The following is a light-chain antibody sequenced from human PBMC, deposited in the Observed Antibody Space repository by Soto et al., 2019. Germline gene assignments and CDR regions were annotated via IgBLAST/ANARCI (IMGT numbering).Light chain of an antibody. Sequence: EIVMTQSPATLSVSPGESATLTCRASQSINRDLAWYVQKPGQAPRLLIYDASNKATGIPARFSGSGSGTDFTLTINSLEPEDFAVYYCQQRSNWPLTFGGGTKVDIK. CDR3: QQRSNWPLT. CDR2: DAS. CDR1: QSINRD. J-gene: IGKJ4*01. V-gene: IGKV3-11*01.